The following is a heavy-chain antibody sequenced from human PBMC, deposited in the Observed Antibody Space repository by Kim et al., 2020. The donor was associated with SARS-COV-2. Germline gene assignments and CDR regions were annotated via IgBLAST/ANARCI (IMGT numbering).Heavy chain of an antibody. CDR2: IRSSSNYI. Sequence: GGSLRLSCAASGFTFSSYSMTWVRQAPGKGLEWVSSIRSSSNYIYYADSVKGRFTISRDNAKNSLYLHMNSLRAEDTAVYYCARELVRRGCVDVWGQGITVTVSS. V-gene: IGHV3-21*01. CDR1: GFTFSSYS. J-gene: IGHJ6*02. D-gene: IGHD6-19*01. CDR3: ARELVRRGCVDV.